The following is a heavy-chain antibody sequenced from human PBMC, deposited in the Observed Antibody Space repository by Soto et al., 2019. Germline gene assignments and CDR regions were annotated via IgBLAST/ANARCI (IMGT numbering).Heavy chain of an antibody. V-gene: IGHV4-31*03. J-gene: IGHJ4*02. CDR2: IYYGEST. Sequence: SETLSLTCTVSGGSISSDESYWSWIRQHPGKGLEFIGYIYYGESTYYNPSLESRVTISIDKSQNQFSLKLTSMTATDTAVYYWAREVAAQTHFDYWGQGALVTVSS. D-gene: IGHD5-12*01. CDR1: GGSISSDESY. CDR3: AREVAAQTHFDY.